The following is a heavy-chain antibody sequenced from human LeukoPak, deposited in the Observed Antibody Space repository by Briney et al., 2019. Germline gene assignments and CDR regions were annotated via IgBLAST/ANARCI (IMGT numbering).Heavy chain of an antibody. Sequence: ASVKVSCKASGYTFIGYYMHWVRQAPGQGLEWMGWINPNTGGTNYARKFQGRVTMTRDTSITTAYMELRSLRSDDTAVYYCARSPPTYGGDSQIDNWGQGTLVTVSS. CDR3: ARSPPTYGGDSQIDN. D-gene: IGHD4-23*01. V-gene: IGHV1-2*02. J-gene: IGHJ4*02. CDR2: INPNTGGT. CDR1: GYTFIGYY.